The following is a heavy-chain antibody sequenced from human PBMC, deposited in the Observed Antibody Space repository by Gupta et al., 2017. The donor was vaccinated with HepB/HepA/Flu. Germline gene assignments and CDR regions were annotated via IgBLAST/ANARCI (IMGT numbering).Heavy chain of an antibody. CDR3: ATLPNGYNYRRTFDY. Sequence: QVQLVQSGAEVKKPGASVKVSCKASGYTFTGYYMHWVRQAPGQGLEWMGWINPNSGGTNYAQKFQGRVTMTRDTSISTAYMELSRLRSDDTAVYYCATLPNGYNYRRTFDYWGQGTLVTVSS. J-gene: IGHJ4*02. CDR2: INPNSGGT. V-gene: IGHV1-2*02. D-gene: IGHD5-24*01. CDR1: GYTFTGYY.